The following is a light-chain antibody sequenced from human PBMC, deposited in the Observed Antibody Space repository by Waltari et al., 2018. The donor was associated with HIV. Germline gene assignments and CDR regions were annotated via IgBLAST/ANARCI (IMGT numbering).Light chain of an antibody. V-gene: IGLV1-44*01. CDR2: SNN. CDR3: GAWDDSLHGPL. Sequence: SVLTQPPSASGTPGQRVTIPCSGSNSNIGNNHVERYQQLPGTAPKLLIYSNNQRPSGVPDRFSGSKSGTSGSLAISGLQSEDEADYYCGAWDDSLHGPLFGGGTKLTVL. J-gene: IGLJ2*01. CDR1: NSNIGNNH.